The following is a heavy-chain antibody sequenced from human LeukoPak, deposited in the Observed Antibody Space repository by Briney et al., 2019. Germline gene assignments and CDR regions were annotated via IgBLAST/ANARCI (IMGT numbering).Heavy chain of an antibody. CDR1: GFTFSSYN. CDR2: ISDSSTTI. Sequence: GGSLRLSCAASGFTFSSYNMNWVRQAPGKGLEWVSYISDSSTTIYYADSVKGRFTISRDNAKNSLYLQMNSLRAEDTAVYYCAYYHVNEEPPTFWGQGTLVTVSS. J-gene: IGHJ4*02. CDR3: AYYHVNEEPPTF. D-gene: IGHD1-1*01. V-gene: IGHV3-48*01.